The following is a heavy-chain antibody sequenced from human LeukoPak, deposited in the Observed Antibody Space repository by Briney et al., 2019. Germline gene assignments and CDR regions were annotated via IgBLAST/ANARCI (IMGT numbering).Heavy chain of an antibody. Sequence: GGSLRLTCAASGFTFSSYSTNWVRQAPGKGLEWVSSISSSSSYIYYADSVKGRFTISRDNAKNSLYLQMNSLRAEDTAVYYCARDRGVGQQLGRTLDYWGQGTLVTVSS. CDR2: ISSSSSYI. V-gene: IGHV3-21*01. J-gene: IGHJ4*02. CDR1: GFTFSSYS. D-gene: IGHD6-13*01. CDR3: ARDRGVGQQLGRTLDY.